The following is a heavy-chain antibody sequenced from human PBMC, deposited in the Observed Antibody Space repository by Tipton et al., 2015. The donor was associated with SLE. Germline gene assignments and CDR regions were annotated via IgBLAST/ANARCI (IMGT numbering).Heavy chain of an antibody. Sequence: LRLSCTVSGGSIGSDYWNWVRQPPGKGLEWIGYIYSSGSINYTPSLKNRVTISLDTSKNQFSLKLSSVTAADTAIYYCARGSPTVVQGIKETKTRRYKWFDPWGQGTLVTVSS. D-gene: IGHD3-10*01. V-gene: IGHV4-59*01. J-gene: IGHJ5*02. CDR1: GGSIGSDY. CDR3: ARGSPTVVQGIKETKTRRYKWFDP. CDR2: IYSSGSI.